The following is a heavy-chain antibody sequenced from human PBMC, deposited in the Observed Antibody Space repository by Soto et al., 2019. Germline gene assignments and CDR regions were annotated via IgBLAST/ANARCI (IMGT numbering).Heavy chain of an antibody. CDR2: INPNSGGT. CDR3: ARDLGDGDPTIFDY. J-gene: IGHJ4*02. D-gene: IGHD4-17*01. V-gene: IGHV1-2*04. CDR1: GYTFPGYY. Sequence: ASVKVSCKASGYTFPGYYMHWVRQAPGQGLEWMGWINPNSGGTNYAQKFQGWVTMTRDTSISTAYMELSRLRSDDTAVYYCARDLGDGDPTIFDYWGQGTLVTVSS.